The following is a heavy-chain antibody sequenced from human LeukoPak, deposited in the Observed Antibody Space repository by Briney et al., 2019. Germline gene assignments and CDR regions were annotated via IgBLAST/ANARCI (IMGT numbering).Heavy chain of an antibody. CDR1: GGSISSSSYY. CDR3: ARRPTVVVHGGFDY. V-gene: IGHV4-39*01. Sequence: SETLSLPCTGSGGSISSSSYYRGWVRQPPGEGLEWIGSLYYSGSPYYNPSLKSRVTISVDPSKNQFSLKPSSVTAADTAVYYCARRPTVVVHGGFDYWGQGTLVTVSS. CDR2: LYYSGSP. D-gene: IGHD2-15*01. J-gene: IGHJ4*02.